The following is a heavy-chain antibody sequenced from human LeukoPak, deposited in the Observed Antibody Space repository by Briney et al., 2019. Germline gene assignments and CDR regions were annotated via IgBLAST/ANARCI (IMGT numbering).Heavy chain of an antibody. V-gene: IGHV4-59*12. D-gene: IGHD1-26*01. Sequence: PSETLSLTCTVSGGSISSYYWSWIRQPPGKGLEWIGYIYYSGSTNYNPSLKSRVTISVDTSKNQFSLKLSSVTAADTAVYYCARDGEWDLGTRWGQGTLVTVSS. J-gene: IGHJ4*02. CDR2: IYYSGST. CDR3: ARDGEWDLGTR. CDR1: GGSISSYY.